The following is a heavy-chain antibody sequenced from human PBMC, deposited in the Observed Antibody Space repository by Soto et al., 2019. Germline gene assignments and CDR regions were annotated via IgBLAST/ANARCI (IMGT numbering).Heavy chain of an antibody. CDR2: IIPIFGTA. CDR3: ARGSRMRDIVVVPAATTYYYYGMDV. CDR1: GGTFSSYA. V-gene: IGHV1-69*13. D-gene: IGHD2-2*01. J-gene: IGHJ6*02. Sequence: SVKVSCKASGGTFSSYAISCVRQAPGQGLEWMGGIIPIFGTANYAQKFQGRVTITADESTSTAYMELSSLRSEDTAVYYCARGSRMRDIVVVPAATTYYYYGMDVWGQGTTVTVSS.